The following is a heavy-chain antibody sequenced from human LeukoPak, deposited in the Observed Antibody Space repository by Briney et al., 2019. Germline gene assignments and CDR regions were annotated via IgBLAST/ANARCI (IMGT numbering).Heavy chain of an antibody. D-gene: IGHD3-16*01. V-gene: IGHV4-34*01. CDR3: ATKANMITKGNWFDP. CDR2: INHSGST. J-gene: IGHJ5*02. Sequence: PSETLSLTCAVYGGSFSDYYWSWIRQPPGKGLEWIGVINHSGSTNYNPSLKSRVAISVDTSKDQFSLKLSSVTAADTAVYYCATKANMITKGNWFDPWGQGTLVTVSS. CDR1: GGSFSDYY.